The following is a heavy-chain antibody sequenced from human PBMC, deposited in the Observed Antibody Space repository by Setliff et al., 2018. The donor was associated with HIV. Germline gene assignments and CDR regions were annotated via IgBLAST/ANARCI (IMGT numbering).Heavy chain of an antibody. V-gene: IGHV4-59*01. CDR1: DGSISNYY. D-gene: IGHD3-22*01. J-gene: IGHJ6*03. Sequence: SETLSLTCAVSDGSISNYYWSWIRQPPGKGLEWIGYVSYSGTTNYNPSLKSRVTISVDTSKNQFSLKLNSLTAADTAVYYCARTRYYYDSSSYYFQYYYYMDVWGKETTVT. CDR2: VSYSGTT. CDR3: ARTRYYYDSSSYYFQYYYYMDV.